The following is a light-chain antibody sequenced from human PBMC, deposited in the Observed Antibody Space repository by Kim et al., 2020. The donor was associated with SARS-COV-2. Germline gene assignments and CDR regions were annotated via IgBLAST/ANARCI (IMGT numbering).Light chain of an antibody. CDR2: DVS. Sequence: TISCTGSSTGIGVCDYVSLYKQRPVKAPALVIYDVSKRTSGVSIRFCGSKSGNAASLTISGLQADDEADYYCSSYSTSSTREVVFGGGTQLTVL. CDR3: SSYSTSSTREVV. V-gene: IGLV2-14*03. CDR1: STGIGVCDY. J-gene: IGLJ2*01.